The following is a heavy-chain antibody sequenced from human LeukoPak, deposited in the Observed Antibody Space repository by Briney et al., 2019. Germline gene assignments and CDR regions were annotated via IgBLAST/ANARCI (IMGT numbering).Heavy chain of an antibody. CDR1: GFSFRSYS. CDR2: IKANGDGT. J-gene: IGHJ4*02. V-gene: IGHV3-48*01. Sequence: GGSLRLSCAASGFSFRSYSINWVRQSPGKGLEWISYIKANGDGTYYADSVRGRFTISRDARNSAYLEMNSLRVEDTAMYYCVRGGQGRADYFDYWGQGTPVTVSS. CDR3: VRGGQGRADYFDY.